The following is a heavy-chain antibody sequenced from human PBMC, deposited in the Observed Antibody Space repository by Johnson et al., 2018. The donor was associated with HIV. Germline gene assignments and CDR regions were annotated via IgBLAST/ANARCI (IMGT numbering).Heavy chain of an antibody. CDR1: GFTFSSYG. CDR2: IYSGGST. J-gene: IGHJ3*02. CDR3: AKDGAFDI. V-gene: IGHV3-NL1*01. Sequence: QVQLVESGGGVVQPGRSLRLSCAASGFTFSSYGMHWVRQAPGKGLEWVSVIYSGGSTYYADSVKGRFTISRDSSKNTLFLQMNSLRADDTAVYYCAKDGAFDIWGQGTLVTVSS.